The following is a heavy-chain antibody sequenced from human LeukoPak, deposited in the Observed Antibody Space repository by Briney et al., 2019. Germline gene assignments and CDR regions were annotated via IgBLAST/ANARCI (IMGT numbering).Heavy chain of an antibody. CDR1: GYTLTELS. V-gene: IGHV1-24*01. D-gene: IGHD6-13*01. CDR3: VAIGLYSSSWSHYFDY. CDR2: FDPEDGET. J-gene: IGHJ4*02. Sequence: ASVKVSCKVSGYTLTELSMHWVRQAPGKGLEWMGGFDPEDGETIYAQKFQGRVTMTEDTSTDTAYMELSSLRSEDTAVYYCVAIGLYSSSWSHYFDYWGQGTLVTAS.